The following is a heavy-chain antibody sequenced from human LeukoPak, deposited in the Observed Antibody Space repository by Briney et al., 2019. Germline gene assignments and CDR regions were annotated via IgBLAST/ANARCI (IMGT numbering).Heavy chain of an antibody. V-gene: IGHV4-31*03. CDR3: ARTYRAVAADY. D-gene: IGHD6-19*01. CDR1: GGSISSGGYS. Sequence: TSETLSLTCTVSGGSISSGGYSWSWIRQHPGKGLEWIGYIYYSGSTYYNPSLKSRVTISVDTSKNQFSLKLSSVTAADTAVYYCARTYRAVAADYWGQGTLVTVSS. J-gene: IGHJ4*02. CDR2: IYYSGST.